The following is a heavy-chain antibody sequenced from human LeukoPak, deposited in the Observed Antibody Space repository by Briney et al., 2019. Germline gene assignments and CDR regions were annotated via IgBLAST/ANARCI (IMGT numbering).Heavy chain of an antibody. CDR2: KRYDGTNT. D-gene: IGHD5-12*01. Sequence: GGSLRLSCAASGFTFSSYGMHWVRQAPGKGLEWVAFKRYDGTNTYYADSMKGRFTISRDNSKNTLYLQMNSLRVEDTAVYYCARVIVATNTFDAFDIWGQGTMVTVSS. CDR3: ARVIVATNTFDAFDI. J-gene: IGHJ3*02. V-gene: IGHV3-30*02. CDR1: GFTFSSYG.